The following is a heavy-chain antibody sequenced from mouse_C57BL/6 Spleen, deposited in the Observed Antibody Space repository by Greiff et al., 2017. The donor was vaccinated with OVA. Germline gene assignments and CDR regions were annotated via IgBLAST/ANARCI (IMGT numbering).Heavy chain of an antibody. V-gene: IGHV1-54*01. CDR1: GYAFTNYL. Sequence: VKLQESGAELVRPGTSVKVSCKASGYAFTNYLIEWVKQRPGQGLEWIGVLNPGSGGTNYNEKFKGKATLTADKSSSTAYMQLSSLTSEDSAVYFCAKRGLTEAWFAYWGQGTLVTVSA. D-gene: IGHD4-1*01. CDR2: LNPGSGGT. CDR3: AKRGLTEAWFAY. J-gene: IGHJ3*01.